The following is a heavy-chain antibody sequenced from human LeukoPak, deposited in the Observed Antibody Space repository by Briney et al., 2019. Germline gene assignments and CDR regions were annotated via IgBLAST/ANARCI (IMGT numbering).Heavy chain of an antibody. V-gene: IGHV3-23*01. CDR1: GFTFSSYA. J-gene: IGHJ4*02. D-gene: IGHD5-18*01. Sequence: GGSLRLSCAASGFTFSSYAMSWVRQAPGQGLEWVSAISGSGGSTYYADCVKGRFIIYKDNSKNTMYLQINSLRAEDTAVYYCAKGDKPVTSMVYFDSWGQGTLVTVSS. CDR3: AKGDKPVTSMVYFDS. CDR2: ISGSGGST.